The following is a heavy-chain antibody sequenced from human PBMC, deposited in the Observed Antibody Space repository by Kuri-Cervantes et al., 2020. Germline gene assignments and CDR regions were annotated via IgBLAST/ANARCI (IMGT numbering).Heavy chain of an antibody. Sequence: GGSLRLSCAASGFTFSSYWMHWVRQAPGKGLVWVSRINSDGSSTSYADSVKGRFTISRDNSKNTLYLQMNSLRAEDTAVYYCARDGGSSSGPGNYYFDYWGQGTLVTVSS. D-gene: IGHD6-6*01. J-gene: IGHJ4*02. CDR1: GFTFSSYW. V-gene: IGHV3-74*01. CDR2: INSDGSST. CDR3: ARDGGSSSGPGNYYFDY.